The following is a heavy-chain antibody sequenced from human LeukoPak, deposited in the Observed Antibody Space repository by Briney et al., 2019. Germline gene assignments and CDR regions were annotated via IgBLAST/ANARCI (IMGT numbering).Heavy chain of an antibody. CDR1: GGSISSYY. D-gene: IGHD5-12*01. Sequence: SETLSLTCTVSGGSISSYYWSWIRQPPGKGLEWIGYIYCSGSTNYNPSLKSRVTISVDTSNNQFSLKLSSVTAADTAVYYCARYSVDKYYYYYGMDVWGQGTTVTVSS. CDR3: ARYSVDKYYYYYGMDV. J-gene: IGHJ6*02. CDR2: IYCSGST. V-gene: IGHV4-59*08.